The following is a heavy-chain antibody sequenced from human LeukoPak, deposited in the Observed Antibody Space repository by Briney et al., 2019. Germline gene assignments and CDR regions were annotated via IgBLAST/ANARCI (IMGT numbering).Heavy chain of an antibody. CDR1: GFTDY. Sequence: GGSLKLSCAASGFTDYMTWVRQAPGKGLEWVSVIYSGGSTYYAASVKGRFSVSRDNSKNTVYLQMNSLRAEDTAVYYCAGVSFSSGWYRDYWGQGTLVTVSS. J-gene: IGHJ4*02. D-gene: IGHD6-19*01. CDR2: IYSGGST. V-gene: IGHV3-53*01. CDR3: AGVSFSSGWYRDY.